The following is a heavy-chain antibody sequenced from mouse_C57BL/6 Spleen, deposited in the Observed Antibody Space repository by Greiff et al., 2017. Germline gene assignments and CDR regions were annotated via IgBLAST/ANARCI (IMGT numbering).Heavy chain of an antibody. J-gene: IGHJ1*03. D-gene: IGHD1-1*01. CDR3: TRYGSSYDWDFDG. CDR2: IDPGNGDT. V-gene: IGHV14-4*01. Sequence: VQLQQSGAELVRPGASVKLSCTASGFNIKDDYMHWVKQRPEQGLEWIGWIDPGNGDTEYAAKFQGKATITADTSSNTAYLQLSSLTSEDTAVYYCTRYGSSYDWDFDGWGTGTTVTVSS. CDR1: GFNIKDDY.